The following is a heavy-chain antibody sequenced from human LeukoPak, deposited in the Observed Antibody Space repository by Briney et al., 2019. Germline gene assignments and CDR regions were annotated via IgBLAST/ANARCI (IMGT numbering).Heavy chain of an antibody. V-gene: IGHV1-46*01. J-gene: IGHJ4*02. Sequence: ASVKVSCKASGYTFTNYYMHWVRQAPGQGLEWMGIINPSGGITNYAQKFQGRVTMTRDMSTSTVYMELSSLRSEDTAVYYCARTGITMVRGVIRYWGQGTLVTVSS. CDR1: GYTFTNYY. CDR3: ARTGITMVRGVIRY. CDR2: INPSGGIT. D-gene: IGHD3-10*01.